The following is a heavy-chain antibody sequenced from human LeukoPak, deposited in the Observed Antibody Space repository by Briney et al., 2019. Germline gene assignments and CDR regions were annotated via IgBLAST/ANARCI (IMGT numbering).Heavy chain of an antibody. D-gene: IGHD1-26*01. CDR1: GFTFSSYS. CDR2: ISSSSSYI. J-gene: IGHJ4*02. CDR3: ARDRQWELTPDFDY. V-gene: IGHV3-21*01. Sequence: GRSLRLSCAASGFTFSSYSMNWVRQAPGKGLEWVSSISSSSSYIYYADSVKGRFTISRDNAKNSLYLQMNSLRAEDTAVYYCARDRQWELTPDFDYWGQGTLVTVSS.